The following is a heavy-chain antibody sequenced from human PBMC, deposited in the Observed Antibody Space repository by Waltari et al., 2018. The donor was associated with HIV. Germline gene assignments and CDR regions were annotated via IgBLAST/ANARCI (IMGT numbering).Heavy chain of an antibody. Sequence: QVQLRQWGAGLLRPSETLSLTCAVYGETFSGSYWSWIRQPPGKGLEWNGETNQRGRTNYNPSLKSRVTMSVDTSKNQCSLGLNCATAADTAVYYCARVNRDGGNSEPLDYWGQGTLVTVSS. CDR3: ARVNRDGGNSEPLDY. J-gene: IGHJ4*02. CDR2: TNQRGRT. V-gene: IGHV4-34*01. D-gene: IGHD2-21*02. CDR1: GETFSGSY.